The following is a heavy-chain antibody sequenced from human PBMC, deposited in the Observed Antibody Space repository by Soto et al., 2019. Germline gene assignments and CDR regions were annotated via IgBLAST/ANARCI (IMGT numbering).Heavy chain of an antibody. V-gene: IGHV1-69*13. CDR1: GGTFSSYA. D-gene: IGHD3-9*01. Sequence: SVKVSCKASGGTFSSYAISWVRQAPGQGLEWMGGIIPIFGTANYAQKFQGRVTITADESTSTAYMELSSLRSEDTAVYYCASPQIFTGYSNSAFDIWGQGTMVTVSS. J-gene: IGHJ3*02. CDR2: IIPIFGTA. CDR3: ASPQIFTGYSNSAFDI.